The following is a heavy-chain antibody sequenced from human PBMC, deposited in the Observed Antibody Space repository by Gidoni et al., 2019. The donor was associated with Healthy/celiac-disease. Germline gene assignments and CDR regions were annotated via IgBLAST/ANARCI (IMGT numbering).Heavy chain of an antibody. Sequence: EVQLVESGGGLVKPGGSLRPSCAASVFTFSSYSMNWVRQAPGKGLEWVSSISSSSSYIYYADSVKGRFTISRDNAKNSLYLQMNSLRAEDTAVYYCARPDILTGSDAFDIWGQGTMVTVSS. V-gene: IGHV3-21*01. CDR1: VFTFSSYS. CDR3: ARPDILTGSDAFDI. D-gene: IGHD3-9*01. J-gene: IGHJ3*02. CDR2: ISSSSSYI.